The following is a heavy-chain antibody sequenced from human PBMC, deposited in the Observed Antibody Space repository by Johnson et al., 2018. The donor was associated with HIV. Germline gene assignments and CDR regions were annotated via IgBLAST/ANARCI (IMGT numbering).Heavy chain of an antibody. D-gene: IGHD2-21*01. V-gene: IGHV3-53*05. CDR2: IYSGGST. CDR3: ARDRTLHSVVVILDAFDI. J-gene: IGHJ3*02. Sequence: VQLVETGGGLIQPGGSLRLSCAASGFTVSSNYMSWVRQAPGKGLEWVSVIYSGGSTYYADSVKGRFPISRDNSKNTLYLQMNSLRAEDTAVYYCARDRTLHSVVVILDAFDIWGQGTMVTVSS. CDR1: GFTVSSNY.